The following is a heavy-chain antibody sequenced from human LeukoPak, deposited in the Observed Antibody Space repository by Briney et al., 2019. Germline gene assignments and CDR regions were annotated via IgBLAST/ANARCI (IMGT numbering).Heavy chain of an antibody. CDR2: IYYSGST. Sequence: SKTLSLTCTVSGGSISSYYWSWIRQPPGKGLEWIGYIYYSGSTNYNPSLKSRVTISVDTSKNQFSLKLSSVTAADTAVYYCAREAGVHYYYGMDVWGQGTTVTVSS. J-gene: IGHJ6*02. CDR1: GGSISSYY. CDR3: AREAGVHYYYGMDV. D-gene: IGHD6-19*01. V-gene: IGHV4-59*01.